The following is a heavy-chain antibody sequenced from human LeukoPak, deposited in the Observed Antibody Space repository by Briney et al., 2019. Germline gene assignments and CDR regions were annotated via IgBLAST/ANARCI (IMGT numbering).Heavy chain of an antibody. D-gene: IGHD1-1*01. CDR2: INHEGGGI. V-gene: IGHV3-7*01. J-gene: IGHJ6*02. CDR3: ATYINWVAGDV. Sequence: GGSLRLSCAASGFTFSESWMSRVRQVPGQGLEWVAHINHEGGGIQYVDSVMGRFTISRDNAKGSVHLQMNSLRAEDTAIYHCATYINWVAGDVWGQGTTVIVSS. CDR1: GFTFSESW.